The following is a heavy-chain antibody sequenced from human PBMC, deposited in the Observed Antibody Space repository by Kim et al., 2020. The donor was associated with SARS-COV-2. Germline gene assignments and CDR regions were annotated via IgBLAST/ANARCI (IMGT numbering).Heavy chain of an antibody. CDR1: GGSFDTYY. CDR3: ATMRRRSSSERPDH. J-gene: IGHJ4*02. Sequence: SETLSLTCAVFGGSFDTYYWSWIRQSPGRGLEWLGEINYSGSASYNPSLKSRVTISIDTSKNQFSLKLTSLTAADTAVYYCATMRRRSSSERPDHWGQGTLVTVSS. CDR2: INYSGSA. D-gene: IGHD6-6*01. V-gene: IGHV4-34*01.